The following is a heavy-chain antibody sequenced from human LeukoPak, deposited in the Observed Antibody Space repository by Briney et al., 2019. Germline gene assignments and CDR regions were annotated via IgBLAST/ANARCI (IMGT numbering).Heavy chain of an antibody. CDR1: GFTFSSYS. CDR2: ISSSSYI. J-gene: IGHJ4*02. Sequence: PGGSLRLSCAASGFTFSSYSMNWVRQAPGKGLEWVSSISSSSYIYYADSVKGRFTISRDNAKNSLYLQMNSLRAEDTAVYYCARDGDYGDFDYWGQGTLVTVSS. CDR3: ARDGDYGDFDY. V-gene: IGHV3-21*01. D-gene: IGHD4-17*01.